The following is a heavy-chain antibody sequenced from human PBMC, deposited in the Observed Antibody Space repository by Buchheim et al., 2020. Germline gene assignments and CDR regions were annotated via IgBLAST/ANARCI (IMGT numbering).Heavy chain of an antibody. J-gene: IGHJ4*02. CDR3: AKDFTTVVTNFDY. V-gene: IGHV3-30*18. D-gene: IGHD4-23*01. CDR1: GFTFSSYG. Sequence: QVQLVESGGGVVQPGRSLRLSCAASGFTFSSYGMHWVRQAPGKGLEWVAVISYDGSNKYYADSVKGRFTISRDNYKNTLYLQMNSLRAEDTAVYYCAKDFTTVVTNFDYWGQGTL. CDR2: ISYDGSNK.